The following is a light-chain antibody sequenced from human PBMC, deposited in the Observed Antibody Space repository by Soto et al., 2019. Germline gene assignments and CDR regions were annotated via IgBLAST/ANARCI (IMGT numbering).Light chain of an antibody. J-gene: IGLJ1*01. CDR3: AAWDDSLNGHV. V-gene: IGLV1-44*01. CDR2: TTN. CDR1: SSNIGTSS. Sequence: QSALTQPHSESGTHGQRVTISCSGSSSNIGTSSVHWFQQLPGTAPKLLISTTNQRPSGVPERFSGSKSGTSASLAIIGLQSEDEADYYCAAWDDSLNGHVFGTGTKVTV.